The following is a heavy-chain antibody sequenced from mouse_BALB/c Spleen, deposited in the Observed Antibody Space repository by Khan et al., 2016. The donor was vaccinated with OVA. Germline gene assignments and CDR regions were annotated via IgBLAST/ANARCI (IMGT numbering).Heavy chain of an antibody. D-gene: IGHD1-1*01. CDR3: ARGGITTGYFDY. J-gene: IGHJ2*01. CDR1: GYTFTSYW. V-gene: IGHV1-87*01. CDR2: IYPGDGNT. Sequence: QVQLKQSGTELARPRASVKLSCKASGYTFTSYWMQWVKQRPGQGLEWIGAIYPGDGNTRYTQKFKGKATLTADKSSSTVYMQLSSLASEDSAVYYCARGGITTGYFDYWGQGTTLTVSS.